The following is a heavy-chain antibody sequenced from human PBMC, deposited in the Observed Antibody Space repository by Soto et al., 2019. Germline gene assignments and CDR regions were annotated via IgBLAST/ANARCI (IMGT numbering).Heavy chain of an antibody. CDR2: IYYSGST. V-gene: IGHV4-30-4*01. CDR3: ARASYVHPWYFDL. CDR1: GGSISSGDYY. D-gene: IGHD3-10*02. J-gene: IGHJ2*01. Sequence: QVQLQESGPGLVKPSQTLSLTCTVSGGSISSGDYYWSWIRQPPGKGLEWIGYIYYSGSTYYNPALNSRVXXSXDXXKNQFSLKLSSVTAADTAVYYCARASYVHPWYFDLWGRGTLVTVSS.